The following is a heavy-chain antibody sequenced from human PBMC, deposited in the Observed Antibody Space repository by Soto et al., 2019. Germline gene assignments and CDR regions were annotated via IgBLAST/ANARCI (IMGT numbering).Heavy chain of an antibody. CDR2: IWFDGNNK. J-gene: IGHJ4*02. CDR1: GFTFSAHG. V-gene: IGHV3-33*01. D-gene: IGHD3-22*01. CDR3: ARDIIHDSSGAFDY. Sequence: GGSLRLSCAASGFTFSAHGMHWVRQAPGKGLEWVAVIWFDGNNKYYADSVKGRFTISRDNSKNTVNLQMNSLRAEDTAVYYCARDIIHDSSGAFDYWGQGTQVT.